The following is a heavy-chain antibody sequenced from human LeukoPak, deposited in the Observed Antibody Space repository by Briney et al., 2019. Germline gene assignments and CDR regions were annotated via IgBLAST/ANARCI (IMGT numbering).Heavy chain of an antibody. CDR3: ARFYYDSSGYYLFDY. V-gene: IGHV4-39*07. Sequence: SETLSLTCTVSGVSIISSSYYWGWIRQPPGKGLEWIGEINHSGSTNYNPSLKSRVTISVDTSKNQFSLKLSSVTAADTAVYYCARFYYDSSGYYLFDYWGQGTLVTVSS. D-gene: IGHD3-22*01. J-gene: IGHJ4*02. CDR1: GVSIISSSYY. CDR2: INHSGST.